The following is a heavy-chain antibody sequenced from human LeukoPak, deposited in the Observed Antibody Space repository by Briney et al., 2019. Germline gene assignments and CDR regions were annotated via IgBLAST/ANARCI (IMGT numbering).Heavy chain of an antibody. J-gene: IGHJ4*02. D-gene: IGHD2-2*01. CDR1: GFTFSSYG. V-gene: IGHV3-30*02. Sequence: GGSLRLSCAASGFTFSSYGMHWVRQAPGKGLEWVAFIRYDGSNKYYADSVKGRFTISRDNSKNTLYLQMNSLRAEDTAVYYCARDIYAPSSGFDYWGQGTLVTVSS. CDR2: IRYDGSNK. CDR3: ARDIYAPSSGFDY.